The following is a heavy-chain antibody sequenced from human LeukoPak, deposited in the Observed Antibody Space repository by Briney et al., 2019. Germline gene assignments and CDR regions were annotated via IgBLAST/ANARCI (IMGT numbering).Heavy chain of an antibody. CDR1: GFTFSYYV. V-gene: IGHV3-33*01. CDR2: IWYDGSNK. J-gene: IGHJ4*02. Sequence: GRSLTLSCAASGFTFSYYVMHWVRQAPGKGLEWVAVIWYDGSNKYYADSVKGRFTISRDNSKNTLYLQMNSLRAEDTAVYYCARTKRPSYNWNYLGYWGQGTLVTVSS. CDR3: ARTKRPSYNWNYLGY. D-gene: IGHD1-7*01.